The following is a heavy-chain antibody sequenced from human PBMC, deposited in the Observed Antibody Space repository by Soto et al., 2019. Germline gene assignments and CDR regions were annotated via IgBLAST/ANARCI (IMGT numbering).Heavy chain of an antibody. J-gene: IGHJ4*02. V-gene: IGHV3-7*04. CDR3: ARGGGNFDQ. D-gene: IGHD3-16*01. CDR2: VKQDGSDK. Sequence: EVQLVESGGGLVQPGGSLRLTCAASGFTLSGHWMSWVRQAPGKVLEWVANVKQDGSDKYYVDSVKGRFTISRDNAKNSLNLEMNSLRAEDTAVYYCARGGGNFDQWGQGTLVTVSP. CDR1: GFTLSGHW.